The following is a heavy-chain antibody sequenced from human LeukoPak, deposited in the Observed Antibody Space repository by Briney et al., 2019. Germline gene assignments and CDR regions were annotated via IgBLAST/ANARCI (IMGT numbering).Heavy chain of an antibody. J-gene: IGHJ6*03. V-gene: IGHV4-4*07. Sequence: SSETLSLTCTVSGGSISLYYWNWIRQPAGKGLERIGRIFTSGITNYNPSLKSRVTMSVDTSKSQFSLALSSVTAADTAVYYCAREISGSYYNPLGYMDVWGKGTTVTVAS. CDR1: GGSISLYY. D-gene: IGHD3-10*01. CDR3: AREISGSYYNPLGYMDV. CDR2: IFTSGIT.